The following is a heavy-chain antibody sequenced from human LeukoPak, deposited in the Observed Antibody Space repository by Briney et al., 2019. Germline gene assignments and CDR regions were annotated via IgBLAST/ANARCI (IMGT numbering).Heavy chain of an antibody. CDR2: ISGYNGNT. D-gene: IGHD2-21*01. J-gene: IGHJ5*02. CDR3: ARDDGGGPVAMWWSHGWFDP. Sequence: GASVKVSCKASGYTFTSYGISWVRQAPGQGLEWMGWISGYNGNTNYAQKLQGRVTMTTDTSTSTAYMELRSLRSDDTAVYYCARDDGGGPVAMWWSHGWFDPWGQGTLVTVSS. CDR1: GYTFTSYG. V-gene: IGHV1-18*01.